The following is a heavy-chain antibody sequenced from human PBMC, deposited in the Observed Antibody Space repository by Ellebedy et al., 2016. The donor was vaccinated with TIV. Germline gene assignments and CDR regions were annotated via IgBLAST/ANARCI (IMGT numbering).Heavy chain of an antibody. CDR1: GGSISSYY. Sequence: SETLSLXXTVSGGSISSYYWSWIRQPPGKGLEWIGYIYYSGSTNYNPSLKSRVTISVDTSKNQFSLKLSSVTAADTAVYYCARGSGDILTGYYSRYGMDVWGQGTTVTVSS. J-gene: IGHJ6*02. V-gene: IGHV4-59*01. CDR3: ARGSGDILTGYYSRYGMDV. CDR2: IYYSGST. D-gene: IGHD3-9*01.